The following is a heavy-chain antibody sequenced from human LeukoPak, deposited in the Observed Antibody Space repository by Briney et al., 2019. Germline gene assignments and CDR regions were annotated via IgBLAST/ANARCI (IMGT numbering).Heavy chain of an antibody. CDR1: GYTFTSYD. CDR2: MNPNSGNT. V-gene: IGHV1-8*01. Sequence: ALVKVSCKASGYTFTSYDINWVRQATGQGLERMGWMNPNSGNTGYAQKFQGRVTMTRNTSISTVYMELSSLRSEDTAVYYCARAESSDYGSGTFDYWGQGTLVTVSS. J-gene: IGHJ4*02. D-gene: IGHD3-10*01. CDR3: ARAESSDYGSGTFDY.